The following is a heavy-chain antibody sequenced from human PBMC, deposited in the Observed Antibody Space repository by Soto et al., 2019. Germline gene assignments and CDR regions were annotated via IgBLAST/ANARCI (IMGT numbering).Heavy chain of an antibody. CDR2: SNDSGST. J-gene: IGHJ4*02. V-gene: IGHV4-34*01. D-gene: IGHD5-12*01. Sequence: QVQLPQWGAGLLTPSETLSLTCAVCGGSFRGYYWNWIRQPPGKGLEWIGESNDSGSTDYNPSLKSRVTISGDTSTNKFSGKLSSVTAAATAVYYCARGVYNGNGHPCDHWVQGTLVPVSS. CDR3: ARGVYNGNGHPCDH. CDR1: GGSFRGYY.